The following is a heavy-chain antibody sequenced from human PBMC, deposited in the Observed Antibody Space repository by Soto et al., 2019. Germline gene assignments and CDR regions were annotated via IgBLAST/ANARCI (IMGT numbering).Heavy chain of an antibody. D-gene: IGHD3-10*01. CDR3: AKDHSCDGSGSPDFDY. CDR2: ISYDGSNK. V-gene: IGHV3-30*18. Sequence: QVQLVESGGGVVQPGRSLRLSCAASGFTFSSYGMHWVRQAPGKGLEWVAVISYDGSNKYYADSVKGRFTISRDNSKNTLYLQMNSLRAEDTAVYYCAKDHSCDGSGSPDFDYWGQGTLVTVSS. J-gene: IGHJ4*02. CDR1: GFTFSSYG.